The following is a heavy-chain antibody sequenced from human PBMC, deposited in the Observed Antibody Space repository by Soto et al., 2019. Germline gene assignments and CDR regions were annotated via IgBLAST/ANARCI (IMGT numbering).Heavy chain of an antibody. D-gene: IGHD3-16*01. CDR1: GVNFSRSS. Sequence: PGGSLTLSCAASGVNFSRSSMNWVRLPPGEGLEWVASISTSSNLIYYEDSVKGRFTVSRDNTKNSMYLQMISLRAEDTAIYYCARGRKTGRFYGTEVWGQGPTLTV. J-gene: IGHJ6*02. CDR3: ARGRKTGRFYGTEV. V-gene: IGHV3-21*01. CDR2: ISTSSNLI.